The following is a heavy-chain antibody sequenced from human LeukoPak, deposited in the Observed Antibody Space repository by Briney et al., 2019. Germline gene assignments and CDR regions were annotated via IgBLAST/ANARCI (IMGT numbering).Heavy chain of an antibody. CDR1: GFTFSSYS. J-gene: IGHJ4*02. Sequence: GGSLRLSFAASGFTFSSYSMNWVRQAPGKGLEWVSSISSSSNYIYYADSVKGRFTISRDNAKNSLYLQVNSLRAEDTAVYYCARGTSGFDYWGQGTLVTVSS. V-gene: IGHV3-21*01. CDR2: ISSSSNYI. D-gene: IGHD2-2*01. CDR3: ARGTSGFDY.